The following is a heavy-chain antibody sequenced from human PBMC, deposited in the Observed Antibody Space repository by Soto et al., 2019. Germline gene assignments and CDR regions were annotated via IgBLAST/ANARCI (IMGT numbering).Heavy chain of an antibody. D-gene: IGHD3-3*01. Sequence: QVQLQQWGAGLLKPSETLSLTCAVYGGSFSGYYLSWIRQPPGKGLEWIGEINHSGSTNYNPSLKTRVTISVDTSKDQFSLKLSSVTAADTAVYYCARGQKGRITIFGVVPPNEGFDYWGQGTLVTVSS. V-gene: IGHV4-34*01. CDR2: INHSGST. CDR1: GGSFSGYY. J-gene: IGHJ4*02. CDR3: ARGQKGRITIFGVVPPNEGFDY.